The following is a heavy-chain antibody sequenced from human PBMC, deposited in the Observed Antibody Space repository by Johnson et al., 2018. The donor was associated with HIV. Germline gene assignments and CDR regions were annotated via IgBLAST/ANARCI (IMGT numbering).Heavy chain of an antibody. CDR3: AKDRGYGGNLDAFDI. V-gene: IGHV3-30*18. CDR2: ISYDGGNK. CDR1: RFTFSSYG. Sequence: QVQLVESGGGVVQPGRSLRLSCAASRFTFSSYGMHWVRQAPGKGLEWVAVISYDGGNKYYADSVKGRFTISRDNSKNTLYLQMNSLRAEDTAVYYCAKDRGYGGNLDAFDIWGQGTMVTVSS. D-gene: IGHD4-23*01. J-gene: IGHJ3*02.